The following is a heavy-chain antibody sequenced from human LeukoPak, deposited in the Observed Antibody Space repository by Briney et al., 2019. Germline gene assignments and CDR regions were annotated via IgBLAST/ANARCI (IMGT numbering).Heavy chain of an antibody. CDR1: GFTVSSKF. J-gene: IGHJ3*02. CDR2: ISGIGDNS. V-gene: IGHV3-23*01. CDR3: AKHQYSGGWYDAFHI. D-gene: IGHD6-19*01. Sequence: AGGSLRLSCAASGFTVSSKFMNWVRQAPGKGLEWVSSISGIGDNSYYADSVKGRFTISRDNSENTLYLQMNSLRAEDTAVYYCAKHQYSGGWYDAFHIWGQGTMVTVSS.